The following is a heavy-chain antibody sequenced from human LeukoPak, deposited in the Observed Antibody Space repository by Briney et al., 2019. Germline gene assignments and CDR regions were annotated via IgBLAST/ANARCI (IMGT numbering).Heavy chain of an antibody. J-gene: IGHJ4*02. CDR3: ARSAYYYDSSGYCFDY. Sequence: SETLSLTCTVSGGSISSSSYYWGWIRQPPGKGLEWIGSIYYSGSTYYNPSLKSRVTISVGTSKNQFSLKLSSVTAADTAVYYCARSAYYYDSSGYCFDYWGQGTLVTVSS. CDR1: GGSISSSSYY. D-gene: IGHD3-22*01. V-gene: IGHV4-39*01. CDR2: IYYSGST.